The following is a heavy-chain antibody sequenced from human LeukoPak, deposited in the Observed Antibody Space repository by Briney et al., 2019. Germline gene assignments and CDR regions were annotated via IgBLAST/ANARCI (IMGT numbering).Heavy chain of an antibody. CDR3: ARTSYDYVWGSYRLFDY. J-gene: IGHJ4*02. D-gene: IGHD3-16*02. CDR2: IIPIFGTA. Sequence: KISCKASGGTFSSYAISWVRQAPGQGLEWMGGIIPIFGTANYAQKFQGRVTITADESTSTAYMELSSLRSEDTAVYYCARTSYDYVWGSYRLFDYWGQGTLVTVSS. CDR1: GGTFSSYA. V-gene: IGHV1-69*01.